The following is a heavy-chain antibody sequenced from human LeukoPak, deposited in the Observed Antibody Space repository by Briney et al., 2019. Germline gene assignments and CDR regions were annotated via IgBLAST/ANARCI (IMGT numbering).Heavy chain of an antibody. CDR3: ATGIREGWFDP. Sequence: SETLSLTCAVSGGSISSGGYSWSWMRRPPGKGLEWIGYIYHSGSTYYNPSLKSRVTISVDRSKNQFSLKLSSVTAADTAVYYCATGIREGWFDPWGQGTLVTVSS. J-gene: IGHJ5*02. CDR2: IYHSGST. CDR1: GGSISSGGYS. D-gene: IGHD1-26*01. V-gene: IGHV4-30-2*01.